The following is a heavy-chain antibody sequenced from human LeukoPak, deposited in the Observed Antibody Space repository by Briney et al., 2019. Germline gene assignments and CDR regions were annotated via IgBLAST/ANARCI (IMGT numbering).Heavy chain of an antibody. Sequence: PGGSLRLSCAASGFIFSSYAMSWVRQAPGKGLEWVSGISWNSGSIGYADSVKGRFTISRDNAKNSLYLQMNSLRAEDTALYYCAKGGAVAEPDYWGQGTLVTVSS. V-gene: IGHV3-9*01. CDR1: GFIFSSYA. J-gene: IGHJ4*02. CDR3: AKGGAVAEPDY. CDR2: ISWNSGSI. D-gene: IGHD6-19*01.